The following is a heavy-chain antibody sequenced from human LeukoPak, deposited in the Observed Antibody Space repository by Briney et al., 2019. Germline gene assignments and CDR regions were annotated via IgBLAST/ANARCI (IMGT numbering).Heavy chain of an antibody. CDR3: ARSEWLLAPLRSGNFVY. Sequence: SETLSLTCAVYGGSFSGYYWSWIRQPPGKGLEWIGEINHSGSTNYNPSLKSRVTISVDTSKNQFSQKLSSVTAADTAVYYCARSEWLLAPLRSGNFVYWGQGTMVTVSS. D-gene: IGHD3-3*01. J-gene: IGHJ4*02. CDR2: INHSGST. CDR1: GGSFSGYY. V-gene: IGHV4-34*01.